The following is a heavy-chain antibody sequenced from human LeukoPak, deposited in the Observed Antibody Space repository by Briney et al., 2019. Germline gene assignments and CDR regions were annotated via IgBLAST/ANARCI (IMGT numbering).Heavy chain of an antibody. D-gene: IGHD3-3*01. J-gene: IGHJ3*02. V-gene: IGHV3-9*03. CDR3: ASRSPSRAYDFWSGYYLHDAFDI. CDR1: GFTFDDYA. CDR2: ISWNSGSI. Sequence: PGGSLRLSCAASGFTFDDYAMHWVRQAPGKGLEWVSGISWNSGSIGYADSVKGRFTISRDNAKNSLYLQMNSLRAEDMALYYCASRSPSRAYDFWSGYYLHDAFDIWGQGTMVTVSS.